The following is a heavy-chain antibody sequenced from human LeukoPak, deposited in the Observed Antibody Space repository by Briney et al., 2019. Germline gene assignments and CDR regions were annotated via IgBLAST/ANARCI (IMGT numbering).Heavy chain of an antibody. CDR1: GGPFSGYY. CDR3: ARRKKVGYCSGGSCFRFDY. D-gene: IGHD2-15*01. CDR2: INHSGST. Sequence: SETLSLTCAAYGGPFSGYYWSWIRQPPGKGLEWIGEINHSGSTNYNPSLKSRVTISVDTSKNQFSLKLSSVTAADTAVYYCARRKKVGYCSGGSCFRFDYWGQGTLVTVSS. J-gene: IGHJ4*02. V-gene: IGHV4-34*01.